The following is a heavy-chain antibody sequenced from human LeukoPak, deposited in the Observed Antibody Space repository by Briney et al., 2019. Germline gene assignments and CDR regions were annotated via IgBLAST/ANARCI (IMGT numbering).Heavy chain of an antibody. CDR1: GFSFSSYE. J-gene: IGHJ4*02. Sequence: GGSLRLSCAASGFSFSSYEMNWVRQAPGKGLEWVSYISSSGTITYYADSVKGRFTISRDNAKNSLYLQLNSLRADDTAVYYCARSYYDSSGSCLDYWGQGTLVTVSS. V-gene: IGHV3-48*03. CDR3: ARSYYDSSGSCLDY. D-gene: IGHD3-22*01. CDR2: ISSSGTIT.